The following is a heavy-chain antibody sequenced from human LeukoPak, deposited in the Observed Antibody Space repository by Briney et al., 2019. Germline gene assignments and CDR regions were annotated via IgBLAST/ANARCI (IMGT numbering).Heavy chain of an antibody. V-gene: IGHV3-23*01. CDR3: AKVIAVAGMRDY. D-gene: IGHD6-19*01. CDR1: GFTFSSYA. Sequence: GSLRLSCAASGFTFSSYAMSWVRQAPGKGLEWVSAISGSGGSTYYADSVKGRFTISRDNSKNTLYLQMNSLRAEDTAVYYCAKVIAVAGMRDYWGQGTLVTVSS. CDR2: ISGSGGST. J-gene: IGHJ4*02.